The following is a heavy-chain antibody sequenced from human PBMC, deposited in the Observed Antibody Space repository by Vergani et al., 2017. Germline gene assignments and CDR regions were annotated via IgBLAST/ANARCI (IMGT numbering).Heavy chain of an antibody. V-gene: IGHV3-23*01. CDR2: ISGPGLST. CDR1: GFTFSNSA. CDR3: VKEKIYVGFYFFYS. Sequence: EVHLLESGGGLVQSGGTLRLSCAASGFTFSNSAVSWVRQAQGRGLAWVSSISGPGLSTYYPATVKGRFSISRDNSKNTVFLHMHSLRAEDTAIYFCVKEKIYVGFYFFYSRGHGSLVTVAS. D-gene: IGHD1-26*01. J-gene: IGHJ4*01.